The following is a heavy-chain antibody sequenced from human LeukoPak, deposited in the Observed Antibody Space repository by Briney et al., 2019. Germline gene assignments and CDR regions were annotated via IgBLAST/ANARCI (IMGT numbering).Heavy chain of an antibody. CDR2: INADGSRK. Sequence: GGSLRLSCAGSGFTFNRPSWMSWVRQAPGKGLEWVANINADGSRKYYVDSVKGRFTISKDNAKKSLYLEMNSLTAEDTAVYYCARSERWGQGTLVTVSS. V-gene: IGHV3-7*01. J-gene: IGHJ4*02. CDR3: ARSER. CDR1: GFTFNRPSW.